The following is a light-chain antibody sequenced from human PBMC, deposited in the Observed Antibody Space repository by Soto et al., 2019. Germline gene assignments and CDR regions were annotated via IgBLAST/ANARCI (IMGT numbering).Light chain of an antibody. CDR3: SSFVDGTSYV. CDR1: SRDVGAFNY. V-gene: IGLV2-8*01. J-gene: IGLJ1*01. CDR2: EVN. Sequence: QSALTQAASGFGAPGEAGTISCTGTSRDVGAFNYVSWYQHHPGKVPKFLIYEVNKRPSGVPDRFSGSKSGNTASLTVSGLQPEDEAEYFCSSFVDGTSYVFGTGTKVTVL.